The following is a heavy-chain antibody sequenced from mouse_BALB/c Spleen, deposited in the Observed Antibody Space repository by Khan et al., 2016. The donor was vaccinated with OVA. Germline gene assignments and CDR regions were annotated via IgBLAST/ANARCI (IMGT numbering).Heavy chain of an antibody. V-gene: IGHV2-6-4*01. CDR2: IWGGGGT. Sequence: QVQLKESGPGLVAPSQSLSITCTVSGFSLSRYNIHWVRQPPGKGLEWLGMIWGGGGTDYNSTLKSRLSISKDNSKSQVFLKMNSLQTDDSAMYXSARAYYGYDGYCAMDYWGQGTSVTVSS. CDR1: GFSLSRYN. CDR3: ARAYYGYDGYCAMDY. J-gene: IGHJ4*01. D-gene: IGHD2-9*01.